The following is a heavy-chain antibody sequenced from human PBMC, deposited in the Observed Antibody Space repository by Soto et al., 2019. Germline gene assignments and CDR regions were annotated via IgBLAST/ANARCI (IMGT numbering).Heavy chain of an antibody. Sequence: GGSLRLSCAASGFTLSSYWMTWVRQAPGKGLEWVANIKRDGIEKFYVDSVKGRFTISRDTAKNSLFLQMNSLRAEDTAVYYCAKMDWVAVGQYVFDIWGQGTMVTVSS. CDR1: GFTLSSYW. D-gene: IGHD2-15*01. CDR2: IKRDGIEK. J-gene: IGHJ3*02. V-gene: IGHV3-7*05. CDR3: AKMDWVAVGQYVFDI.